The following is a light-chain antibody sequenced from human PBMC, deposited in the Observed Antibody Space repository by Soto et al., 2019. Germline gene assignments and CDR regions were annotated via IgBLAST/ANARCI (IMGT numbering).Light chain of an antibody. J-gene: IGKJ5*01. CDR3: QHYDHWPIA. CDR1: QSVSSY. V-gene: IGKV3-15*01. Sequence: ILITHSPAYLSVSPGARAPLSCRASQSVSSYLAWYPPKPGQAPRLLVYAASTRASDIPARFSGSGSGTEFTLTISSLQSEDFAVYECQHYDHWPIAVGQGTRREI. CDR2: AAS.